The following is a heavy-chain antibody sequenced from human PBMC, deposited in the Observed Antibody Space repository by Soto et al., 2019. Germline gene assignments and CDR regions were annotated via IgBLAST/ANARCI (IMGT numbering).Heavy chain of an antibody. V-gene: IGHV4-31*03. CDR2: IYYSGST. Sequence: PSETLSLTCTVSGGSISSGGYYWSCIRQHPGKGLEWIGYIYYSGSTYYNPSLKSRVTVSVDKSKNQFSLKLSSVTAADTALYYCARGRAGFLGSGRGDNWFDPWGQGTLDTVSS. CDR1: GGSISSGGYY. CDR3: ARGRAGFLGSGRGDNWFDP. D-gene: IGHD3-3*01. J-gene: IGHJ5*02.